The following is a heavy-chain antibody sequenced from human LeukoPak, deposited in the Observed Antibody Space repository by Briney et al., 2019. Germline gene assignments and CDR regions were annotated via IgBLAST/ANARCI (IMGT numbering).Heavy chain of an antibody. J-gene: IGHJ3*02. V-gene: IGHV3-48*01. CDR1: VFPFSSYS. CDR2: ISCSSSNI. CDR3: AMGLHVVPAAPPGRNAFDI. D-gene: IGHD2-2*01. Sequence: GVSLRLSCAASVFPFSSYSMNCVRQAPGKGREGGSYISCSSSNIYYADYVKGRFTISRDNAKNSLYLQMNSLRAEDTAVYYCAMGLHVVPAAPPGRNAFDIWGQATMVTVSS.